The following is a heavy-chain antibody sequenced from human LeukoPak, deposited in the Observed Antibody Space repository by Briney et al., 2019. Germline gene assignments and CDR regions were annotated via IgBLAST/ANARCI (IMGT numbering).Heavy chain of an antibody. V-gene: IGHV4-38-2*02. Sequence: SEALSLTCTVSGYSISSGYYWGWIRQSPEKGLEWIGSIYHSGATYYNPSLKSRVTISVDTSKNQFSLKVTSVTAADTAVYYCARDLGMAGIAPVDYWGQGTLVTVSS. J-gene: IGHJ4*02. CDR1: GYSISSGYY. D-gene: IGHD6-19*01. CDR3: ARDLGMAGIAPVDY. CDR2: IYHSGAT.